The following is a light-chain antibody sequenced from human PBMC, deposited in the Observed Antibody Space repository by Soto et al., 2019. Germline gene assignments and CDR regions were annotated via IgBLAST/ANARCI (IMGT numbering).Light chain of an antibody. V-gene: IGKV1-5*03. CDR3: QQYNSYPLT. CDR1: QRISSW. J-gene: IGKJ4*01. Sequence: DIQMTQSPSTLSASVGDTVTITCRASQRISSWLGWYQQKPGKAPKPLIYKASSLESGVPSRFSGSGSGTEFTFTFSSLQPDDFATYYCQQYNSYPLTFGGGTKVEIK. CDR2: KAS.